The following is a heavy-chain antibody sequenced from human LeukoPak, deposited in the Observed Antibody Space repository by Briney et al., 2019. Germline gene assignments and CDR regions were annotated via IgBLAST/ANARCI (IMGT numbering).Heavy chain of an antibody. D-gene: IGHD3-22*01. CDR1: GYTFTRYY. J-gene: IGHJ4*02. V-gene: IGHV1-46*01. CDR2: VNPSGGST. Sequence: GASVKVSCKASGYTFTRYYMYWVRQAPGQGLEWMGIVNPSGGSTSYAQKFQGRVTMTRDTSTSTVYMELSSLRSEDTAVYYCARGREYYDSSGYSFDYWGQGTLVTVSS. CDR3: ARGREYYDSSGYSFDY.